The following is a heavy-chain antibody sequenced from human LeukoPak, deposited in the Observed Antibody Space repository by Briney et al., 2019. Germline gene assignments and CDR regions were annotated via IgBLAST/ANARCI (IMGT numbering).Heavy chain of an antibody. Sequence: GGSLRLSCAASGFPFSTHSLNWVRQAPGKGLEWVSSISAGGDFVYYGDSVKGRFTMSRDNAKNSLYLQMNSLRAEDTAVYYCARELGYCSGGSCYEGGFDYWGQGTLVTVSS. V-gene: IGHV3-21*04. D-gene: IGHD2-15*01. CDR2: ISAGGDFV. CDR1: GFPFSTHS. J-gene: IGHJ4*02. CDR3: ARELGYCSGGSCYEGGFDY.